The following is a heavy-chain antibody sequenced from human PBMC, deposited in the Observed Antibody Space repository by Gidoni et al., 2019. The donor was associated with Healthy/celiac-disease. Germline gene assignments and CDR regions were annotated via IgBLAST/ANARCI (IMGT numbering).Heavy chain of an antibody. CDR1: GFPFSSYG. CDR3: ARSIAAAGTEGNWFDP. J-gene: IGHJ5*02. Sequence: QVQLVESGGGVVQPGRSLRLSCAPSGFPFSSYGMHWVRQAPGKGREWVAVISYDGSNKYYADSVKGRFTISRDNSKNTLYLQMNSLRAEDTAVYYCARSIAAAGTEGNWFDPWGQGTLVTVSS. D-gene: IGHD6-13*01. CDR2: ISYDGSNK. V-gene: IGHV3-30*03.